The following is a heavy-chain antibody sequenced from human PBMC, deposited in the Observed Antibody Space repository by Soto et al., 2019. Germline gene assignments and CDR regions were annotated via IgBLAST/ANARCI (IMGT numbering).Heavy chain of an antibody. CDR2: ISHDGKDK. D-gene: IGHD2-2*02. J-gene: IGHJ4*02. CDR3: ASGGGRNGLDTRFDY. V-gene: IGHV3-30*03. Sequence: QMQLVESGGGVVQPGRSLRVSCATSGFAFSYYGIHWVRQAPGKGLEWVADISHDGKDKWYADSVKGRFTISRDNSENTLYLQMNGLRSEDTAVYFCASGGGRNGLDTRFDYWGQGTLVTVSS. CDR1: GFAFSYYG.